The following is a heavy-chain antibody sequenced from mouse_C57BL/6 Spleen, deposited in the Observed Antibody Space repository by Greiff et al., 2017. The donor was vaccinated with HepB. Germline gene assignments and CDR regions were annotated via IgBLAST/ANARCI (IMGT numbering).Heavy chain of an antibody. Sequence: DVMLVESGGGLVKPGGSLKLSCAASGFTFSSYTMSWVRQTPEKRLEWVATISGGGGNTYYPDSVKGRFTISRDNAKNTLYLQMSSLRSEDTALYYCASHYYGSSHWYFDVWGTGTTVTVSS. V-gene: IGHV5-9*01. CDR1: GFTFSSYT. CDR2: ISGGGGNT. J-gene: IGHJ1*03. CDR3: ASHYYGSSHWYFDV. D-gene: IGHD1-1*01.